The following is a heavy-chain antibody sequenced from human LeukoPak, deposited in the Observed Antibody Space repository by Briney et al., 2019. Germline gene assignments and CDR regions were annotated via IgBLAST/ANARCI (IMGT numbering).Heavy chain of an antibody. D-gene: IGHD6-19*01. J-gene: IGHJ4*02. CDR2: ISYDGSNK. V-gene: IGHV3-30*03. Sequence: GGSLRLSCAASGFTFSSYGMHWVRQAPGKGLEWVAVISYDGSNKYYADSVKGRFTISRDNSKNTLYLQMNSLRAEDTAVYYCAIAVAGTFCYWGQGTLVTVSS. CDR1: GFTFSSYG. CDR3: AIAVAGTFCY.